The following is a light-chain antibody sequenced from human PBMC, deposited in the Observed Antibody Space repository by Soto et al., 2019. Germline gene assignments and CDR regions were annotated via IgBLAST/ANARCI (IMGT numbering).Light chain of an antibody. J-gene: IGKJ1*01. CDR3: QQYYTIPWT. CDR1: QSVLSSSNTKNY. V-gene: IGKV4-1*01. CDR2: WAS. Sequence: DIVMTQSPDSLAVSLGETATIKCKSSQSVLSSSNTKNYLGWYQQKPGQRPKLLIYWASTRDSGVPDRFSASGSGSDFTLTISSLQAEDVAVYFCQQYYTIPWTFGQGTKVEIK.